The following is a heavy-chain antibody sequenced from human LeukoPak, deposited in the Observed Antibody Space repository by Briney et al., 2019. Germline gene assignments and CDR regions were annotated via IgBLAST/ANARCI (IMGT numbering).Heavy chain of an antibody. J-gene: IGHJ6*02. CDR3: ATLTLRYFDWLGDPRRRSDGPYYYYGMDV. V-gene: IGHV1-24*01. D-gene: IGHD3-9*01. CDR2: FDPEDGET. CDR1: GYTLTELS. Sequence: ASVKVSCKVSGYTLTELSMHWVRQAPGKGLEWMGGFDPEDGETIYAQKFQGRVTMTEDTSTDTAYMELSSLRSEDTAVYYCATLTLRYFDWLGDPRRRSDGPYYYYGMDVWGQGTTVTVSS.